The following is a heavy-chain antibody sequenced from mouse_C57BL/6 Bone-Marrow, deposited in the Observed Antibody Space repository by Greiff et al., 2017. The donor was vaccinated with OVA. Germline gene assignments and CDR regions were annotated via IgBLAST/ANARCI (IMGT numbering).Heavy chain of an antibody. Sequence: QVQLQQPGAELVKPGASVKLSCKASGYTFTSYWMHWVKQRPGRGLEWIGRIDPNSGGTKYNEKFKSKATLTVDKPSSTAYMQLSSLTSEYSAVYYCARPYYGSSSRAMDYWGQGTSVTVSS. CDR2: IDPNSGGT. D-gene: IGHD1-1*01. V-gene: IGHV1-72*01. J-gene: IGHJ4*01. CDR1: GYTFTSYW. CDR3: ARPYYGSSSRAMDY.